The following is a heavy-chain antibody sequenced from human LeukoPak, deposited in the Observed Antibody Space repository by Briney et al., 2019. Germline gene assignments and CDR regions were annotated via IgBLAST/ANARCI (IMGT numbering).Heavy chain of an antibody. V-gene: IGHV4-59*08. CDR2: IYYSGST. Sequence: PSETLSLTCTVSGGSISGYYWSWIRQPPGKGLDWIGYIYYSGSTNYNPSLKSRVTISVDTSKNQFSLKLSSVTAADTAVCYCARHVRISSSSTYDAFDIWGQGTMVTVSS. D-gene: IGHD6-13*01. J-gene: IGHJ3*02. CDR3: ARHVRISSSSTYDAFDI. CDR1: GGSISGYY.